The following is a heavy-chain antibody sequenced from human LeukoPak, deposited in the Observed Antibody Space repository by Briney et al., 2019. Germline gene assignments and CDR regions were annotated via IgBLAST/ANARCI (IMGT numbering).Heavy chain of an antibody. Sequence: PSETLSLTCTVSGGSISSSSYYWGWIRQPPGKGLEWIGSIYYSGSTYYNPSLKSRVTISVDTSKNQFSLKLSSVTAADTAVYYCARERGPHNYDFWSGYYSGFDYWGQGTLVTVSS. CDR3: ARERGPHNYDFWSGYYSGFDY. J-gene: IGHJ4*02. V-gene: IGHV4-39*07. CDR1: GGSISSSSYY. CDR2: IYYSGST. D-gene: IGHD3-3*01.